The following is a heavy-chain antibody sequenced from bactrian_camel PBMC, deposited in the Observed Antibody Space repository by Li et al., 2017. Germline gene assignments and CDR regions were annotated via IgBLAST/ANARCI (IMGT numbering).Heavy chain of an antibody. V-gene: IGHV3S55*01. D-gene: IGHD1*01. J-gene: IGHJ4*01. CDR3: ATTPRYNCYWRRQPNEYDY. Sequence: HVQLVESGGGSVQNGGSLRLSCAASGYTNERWCLGWFRQAPGQEREGVATVDRDGRTTYGDSVKGRFTISRDNVKNTLYLQMNSLKPEDTAMYYCATTPRYNCYWRRQPNEYDYWGQGTQVTVS. CDR2: VDRDGRT. CDR1: GYTNERWC.